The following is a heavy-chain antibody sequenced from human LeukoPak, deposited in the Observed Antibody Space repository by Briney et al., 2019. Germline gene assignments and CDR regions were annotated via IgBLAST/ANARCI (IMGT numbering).Heavy chain of an antibody. D-gene: IGHD3-22*01. V-gene: IGHV4-34*01. Sequence: SETLSLTCAVYGGSFSGYYWSWIRQPPGKGLEWIGEINHSGSTNYNPSLKSRVTISVDTSKNQFSLKLSSVTAADTAVYYCASCYYDSSGYYYIQYFQHWGQGTLVTVSS. CDR1: GGSFSGYY. CDR3: ASCYYDSSGYYYIQYFQH. CDR2: INHSGST. J-gene: IGHJ1*01.